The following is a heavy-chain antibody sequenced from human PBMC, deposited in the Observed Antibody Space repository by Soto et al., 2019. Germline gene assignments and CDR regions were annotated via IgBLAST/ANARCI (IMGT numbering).Heavy chain of an antibody. D-gene: IGHD2-2*02. CDR3: ARSSGFFAISVHDT. CDR1: GDSISSINW. Sequence: QVRLQESGPGLVKPSGTLSITCDVSGDSISSINWWFWVRKPPGKGLQWIGEVYHTGTTNYNTSLKSQVTISVDKSQNHFSLNVTSVTAADTAVYYGARSSGFFAISVHDTWGQGAVVSVSS. J-gene: IGHJ5*01. V-gene: IGHV4-4*02. CDR2: VYHTGTT.